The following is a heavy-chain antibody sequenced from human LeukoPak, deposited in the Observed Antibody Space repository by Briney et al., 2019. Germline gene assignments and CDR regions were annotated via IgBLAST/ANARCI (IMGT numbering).Heavy chain of an antibody. J-gene: IGHJ3*02. CDR1: GYTFTGYY. CDR2: INAGNGNT. V-gene: IGHV1-3*03. CDR3: AREGLASAFDI. Sequence: ASVKVSCKASGYTFTGYYMHWVRQAPGQGLEWMGWINAGNGNTKYSQEFQGRVTITRDTSASTAYMELSSLRSEDMAVYYCAREGLASAFDIWGQGTMVTVSS.